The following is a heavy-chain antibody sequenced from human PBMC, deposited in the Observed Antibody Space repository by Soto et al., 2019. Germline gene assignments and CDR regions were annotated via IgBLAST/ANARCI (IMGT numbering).Heavy chain of an antibody. D-gene: IGHD6-13*01. V-gene: IGHV1-69*06. CDR1: GGTFSRYA. J-gene: IGHJ4*02. CDR2: IIPIFGTA. Sequence: AAVKVSCKASGGTFSRYAISWVRQAPGQGLEWMGGIIPIFGTANYAQKFQGRVTITADKSTSTAYMELSSLRSEDTAVYYCARDVQTIEALGDYWGQGTLVTVSS. CDR3: ARDVQTIEALGDY.